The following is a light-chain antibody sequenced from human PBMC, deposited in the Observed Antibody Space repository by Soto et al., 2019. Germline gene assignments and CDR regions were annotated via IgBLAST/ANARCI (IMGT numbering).Light chain of an antibody. CDR3: QQRSNWPPS. Sequence: EIVLTQSPATLSLSPGERATLSCRASQSVSSYLAWYQQKPGQAPRLLIYDASNRATGIPARFSGSGSGTDFTLTISSLEPEDVAVYYCQQRSNWPPSVGGATKVEIK. CDR1: QSVSSY. J-gene: IGKJ4*01. V-gene: IGKV3-11*01. CDR2: DAS.